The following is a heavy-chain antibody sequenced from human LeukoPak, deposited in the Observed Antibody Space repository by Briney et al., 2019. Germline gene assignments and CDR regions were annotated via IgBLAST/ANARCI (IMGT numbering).Heavy chain of an antibody. J-gene: IGHJ4*02. CDR3: ARDSGDGYNYRGPDY. V-gene: IGHV4-4*02. Sequence: GSLRLSCAASGFTFDNYAMSWVRQAPGKGLEWIGEVYHSGSTNYNPSLKSRVTISVDKSKNQFSLKLSSVTAADTAVYYCARDSGDGYNYRGPDYWGQGTLVTVSS. CDR1: GFTFDNYAM. CDR2: VYHSGST. D-gene: IGHD5-24*01.